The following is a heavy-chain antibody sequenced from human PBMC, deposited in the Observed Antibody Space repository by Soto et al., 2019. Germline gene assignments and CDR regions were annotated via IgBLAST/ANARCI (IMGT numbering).Heavy chain of an antibody. CDR2: ISGSGGST. CDR1: GFTFSSYA. V-gene: IGHV3-23*01. J-gene: IGHJ4*02. Sequence: GGSLRLSCAASGFTFSSYAMSWVRQAPGKGLEWVSAISGSGGSTYYADSVKGRFTISRDNSKNTLYLQMNSLRAEDTAVYYCAKGTSNSIAVAGLIDYWGQGTLVTVSS. D-gene: IGHD6-19*01. CDR3: AKGTSNSIAVAGLIDY.